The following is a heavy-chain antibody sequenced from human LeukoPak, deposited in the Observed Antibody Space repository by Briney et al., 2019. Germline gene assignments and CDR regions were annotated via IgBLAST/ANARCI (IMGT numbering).Heavy chain of an antibody. Sequence: ASVKVSCKVSGYTLTELSMHWVRQAPGKGLEWMGGFDPEDGETIYAQKFQGRVTMTRDTSTSTVYMELSSLRSEDTAVYYCARYYSNQYYFDYWGQGTLVTVSS. CDR1: GYTLTELS. CDR3: ARYYSNQYYFDY. V-gene: IGHV1-24*01. J-gene: IGHJ4*02. CDR2: FDPEDGET. D-gene: IGHD4-11*01.